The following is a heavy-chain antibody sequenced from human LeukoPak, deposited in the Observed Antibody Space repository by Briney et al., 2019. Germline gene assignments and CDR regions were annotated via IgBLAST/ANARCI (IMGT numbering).Heavy chain of an antibody. J-gene: IGHJ4*02. CDR3: ARAFDHGLFDY. CDR2: ISSSGSTI. CDR1: GFTFSDYY. V-gene: IGHV3-11*01. Sequence: GRSLRLSCAASGFTFSDYYMSWIRQAPGKGLEWVSYISSSGSTIYYADSVKGRFTISRDNAKNSLYLQMNSLRAEDTAVYYCARAFDHGLFDYWGQGTLVTVSS.